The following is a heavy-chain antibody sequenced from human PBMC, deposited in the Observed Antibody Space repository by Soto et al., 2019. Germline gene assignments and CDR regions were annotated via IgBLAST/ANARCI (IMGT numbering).Heavy chain of an antibody. CDR3: VRGGGEMANPPPYLY. CDR2: VIPMFLKP. D-gene: IGHD3-16*01. CDR1: GGTFDTHA. J-gene: IGHJ4*02. Sequence: SVKVSCKASGGTFDTHAISWVRQAPGQGLEWMGGVIPMFLKPNYAQKFKGRVTITAVKSTNTVYMEMISLMSEDTAVYYCVRGGGEMANPPPYLYWGQGTQVTVSS. V-gene: IGHV1-69*06.